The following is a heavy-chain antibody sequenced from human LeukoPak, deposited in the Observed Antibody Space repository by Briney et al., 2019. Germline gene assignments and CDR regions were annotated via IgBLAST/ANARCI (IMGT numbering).Heavy chain of an antibody. CDR2: INPNSGGT. D-gene: IGHD5-24*01. Sequence: SVKVSYKASGYTFTGYYMHWVRQAPGQGLEWMGRINPNSGGTNYAQQFQGRVTMTRDTSISTAYMELSRLRSDDTAVYYCAGSRDGYSFFALNYYYYMDVWGKGTTVTVSS. V-gene: IGHV1-2*06. J-gene: IGHJ6*03. CDR3: AGSRDGYSFFALNYYYYMDV. CDR1: GYTFTGYY.